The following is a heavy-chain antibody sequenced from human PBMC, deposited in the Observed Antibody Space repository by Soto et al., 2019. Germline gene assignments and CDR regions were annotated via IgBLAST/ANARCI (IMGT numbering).Heavy chain of an antibody. CDR2: IHYRGTT. CDR1: GGSIIDGQTY. J-gene: IGHJ4*02. D-gene: IGHD2-15*01. Sequence: QVQLQESGPGLVKPSQTLSLTCTVSGGSIIDGQTYLNWIRQHPERGLESMGYIHYRGTTNYSPALKSRILISIDTSKHPFSLRLTSVTAADTAVYYCARDAPGVAPYWGQGNLVTVSS. CDR3: ARDAPGVAPY. V-gene: IGHV4-31*03.